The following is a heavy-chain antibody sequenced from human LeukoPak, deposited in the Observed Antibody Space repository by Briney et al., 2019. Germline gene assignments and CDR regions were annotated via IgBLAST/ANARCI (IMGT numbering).Heavy chain of an antibody. CDR2: IYSDDTR. D-gene: IGHD6-19*01. J-gene: IGHJ4*02. CDR1: GFTVSGTY. V-gene: IGHV3-53*01. Sequence: GGSLRLSCAASGFTVSGTYMSWVRQAPGKGLEWVSLIYSDDTRYSADSVKGRSTISRDNSKNTLYLQMSSLRAEDTAVYYCARSDYTSGWYFYYWGQGTLVTVSS. CDR3: ARSDYTSGWYFYY.